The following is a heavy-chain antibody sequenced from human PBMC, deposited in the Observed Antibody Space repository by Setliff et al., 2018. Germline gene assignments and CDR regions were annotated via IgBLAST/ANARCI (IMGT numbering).Heavy chain of an antibody. CDR2: IRSKAYGGTT. Sequence: GGSLRLSCAASGFTFGDYAMSWVRQAPGKGLEWVGFIRSKAYGGTTEYAASVKGRFTISRDDSKSIAYLQMNSLKTEDTAVYYCTRDPPTMIVAHYYFDYWGQGTLVTVSS. J-gene: IGHJ4*02. CDR3: TRDPPTMIVAHYYFDY. V-gene: IGHV3-49*04. D-gene: IGHD3-22*01. CDR1: GFTFGDYA.